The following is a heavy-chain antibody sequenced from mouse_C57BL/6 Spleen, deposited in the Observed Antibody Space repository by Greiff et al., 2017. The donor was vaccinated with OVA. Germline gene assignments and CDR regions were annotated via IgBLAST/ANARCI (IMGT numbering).Heavy chain of an antibody. CDR2: ISSGGDYI. J-gene: IGHJ1*03. D-gene: IGHD2-2*01. CDR1: GFTFSSYA. Sequence: EVMLVESGEGLVKPGGSLKLSCAASGFTFSSYAMSWVRQTPEKRLEWVAYISSGGDYIYYADTVKGRFTISRDNARNTLYLQMSSLKSEDTAMYYCTRDPQRGYYFEVWGTGTTVTVSS. CDR3: TRDPQRGYYFEV. V-gene: IGHV5-9-1*02.